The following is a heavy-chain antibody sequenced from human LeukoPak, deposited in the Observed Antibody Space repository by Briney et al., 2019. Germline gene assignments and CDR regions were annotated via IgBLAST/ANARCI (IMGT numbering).Heavy chain of an antibody. CDR3: ARASYCSSSSCWNYYYYYMDV. Sequence: PGGSLRLSCAASGFTFSSYEMKWVRQAPGKGLEWISYIRSSGNNVYYAYSVKGRFTISRDNANNSLYLQMNSLRADDTAVYYCARASYCSSSSCWNYYYYYMDVWGKGTTVTGSS. CDR2: IRSSGNNV. D-gene: IGHD2-2*01. CDR1: GFTFSSYE. V-gene: IGHV3-48*03. J-gene: IGHJ6*03.